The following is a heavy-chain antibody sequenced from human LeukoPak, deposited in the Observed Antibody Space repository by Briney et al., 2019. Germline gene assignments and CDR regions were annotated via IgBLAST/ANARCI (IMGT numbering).Heavy chain of an antibody. Sequence: PGGSLRLSCAASGFTFINAWMNWFRQAPGKGLEWVGRIKPNTDGATTHYAAPVAGRFTISRDDSKNTLSLQMNSLKIEDTAVYYCTADLAGGSKAIDYWGQGTLATVSS. CDR2: IKPNTDGATT. J-gene: IGHJ4*02. CDR1: GFTFINAW. D-gene: IGHD3-10*01. V-gene: IGHV3-15*05. CDR3: TADLAGGSKAIDY.